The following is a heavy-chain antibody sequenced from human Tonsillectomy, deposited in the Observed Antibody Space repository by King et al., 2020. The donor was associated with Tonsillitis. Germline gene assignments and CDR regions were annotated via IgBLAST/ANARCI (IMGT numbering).Heavy chain of an antibody. Sequence: QVQLQESGPGLVKPSQTLSLTCTVSGGSISSGGYYWSWIRQPAGKGREWIGRIYTSGSTNYNPSLKSRVTMSVDTSKNQFSLKLDSVTAADTAVYYCARDRSGSGSYYSPFDYWGQGTLVTVSS. CDR2: IYTSGST. J-gene: IGHJ4*02. D-gene: IGHD3-10*01. CDR3: ARDRSGSGSYYSPFDY. V-gene: IGHV4-61*02. CDR1: GGSISSGGYY.